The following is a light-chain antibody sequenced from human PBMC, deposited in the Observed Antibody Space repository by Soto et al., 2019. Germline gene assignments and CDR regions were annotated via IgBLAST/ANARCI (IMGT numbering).Light chain of an antibody. Sequence: DIQMTQSPSSLSASVGDRVTITCRASQNINKYLHWYQQRPGKAPKLLIYSTSSLQSGVPSRFSGSGSGTDFTLTINNLQREDFATYFCQQSYSTLITFGQGTRLEIK. V-gene: IGKV1-39*01. J-gene: IGKJ5*01. CDR2: STS. CDR3: QQSYSTLIT. CDR1: QNINKY.